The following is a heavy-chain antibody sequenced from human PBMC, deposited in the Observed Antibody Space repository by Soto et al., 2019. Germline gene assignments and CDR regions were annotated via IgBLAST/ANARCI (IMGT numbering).Heavy chain of an antibody. CDR3: AKDRVFADGYYYYGMDV. V-gene: IGHV3-23*01. Sequence: GGSLRLSCAASGFTFSSYAMNWVRQAPGKGLEWVSGISDSGGSTDYADSVKGRFTISRDNSKNTLYLQMNSLRAEDTAVYYCAKDRVFADGYYYYGMDVWGQGTTVTVSS. CDR1: GFTFSSYA. CDR2: ISDSGGST. D-gene: IGHD3-3*01. J-gene: IGHJ6*02.